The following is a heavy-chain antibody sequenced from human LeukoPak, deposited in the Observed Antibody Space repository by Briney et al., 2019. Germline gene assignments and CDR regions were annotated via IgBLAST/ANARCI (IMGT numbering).Heavy chain of an antibody. CDR3: AKEYCGGGRCNDDFFDY. D-gene: IGHD2-15*01. CDR1: GFTFSTNG. CDR2: ISYDEKTK. Sequence: PGGSLRLSCAASGFTFSTNGMHWVRQAPGKGLEWVAVISYDEKTKYYADSVKGRFTISRDNSRNTLYLEMNSLRADDTAVYYCAKEYCGGGRCNDDFFDYWGQGTLVTVSP. J-gene: IGHJ4*02. V-gene: IGHV3-30*18.